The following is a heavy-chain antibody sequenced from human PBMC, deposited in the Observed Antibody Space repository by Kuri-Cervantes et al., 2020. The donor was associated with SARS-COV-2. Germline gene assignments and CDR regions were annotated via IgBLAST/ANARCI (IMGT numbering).Heavy chain of an antibody. Sequence: GGSLRLSCAASGFSLSSYTMNWVRQDPGKALEWVSSISGSGSYIYYADSVKGRFTISKESGENSLYLHMNSLRGDATAVHYCARVAGEGPIYYYYMDVWGKGTTVTVSS. V-gene: IGHV3-21*01. CDR2: ISGSGSYI. J-gene: IGHJ6*03. CDR1: GFSLSSYT. CDR3: ARVAGEGPIYYYYMDV. D-gene: IGHD2-21*01.